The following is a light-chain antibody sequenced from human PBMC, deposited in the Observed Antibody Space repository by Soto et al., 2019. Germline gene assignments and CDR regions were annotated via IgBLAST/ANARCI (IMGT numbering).Light chain of an antibody. J-gene: IGKJ1*01. Sequence: EIVLTQSPGTLSLSPGERATLSCRASQSVSSSYLAWYQQKPGQAPRLLIYGASSRATGIPDRFSGSGSGTDFTLTIIRLEPEDFAVYYCHQYGSSAWTFGQGTKVEI. V-gene: IGKV3-20*01. CDR2: GAS. CDR1: QSVSSSY. CDR3: HQYGSSAWT.